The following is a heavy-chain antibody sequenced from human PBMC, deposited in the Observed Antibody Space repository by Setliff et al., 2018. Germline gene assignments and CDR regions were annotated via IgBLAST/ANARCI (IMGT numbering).Heavy chain of an antibody. CDR1: GFTFSSYA. CDR3: ARGDTIFGVIINSIGGRYFDY. CDR2: ISGSGGST. J-gene: IGHJ4*02. D-gene: IGHD3-3*01. Sequence: PGGSLRLSCAASGFTFSSYAMHWVRQAPGKGLEWVSAISGSGGSTYYTDSVKGRFTVSRDDAKNSLYLQMNNLRAEDTATYYCARGDTIFGVIINSIGGRYFDYWGQGTLVTVSS. V-gene: IGHV3-23*01.